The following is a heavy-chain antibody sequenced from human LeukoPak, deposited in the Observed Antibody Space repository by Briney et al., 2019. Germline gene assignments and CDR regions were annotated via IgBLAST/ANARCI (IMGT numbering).Heavy chain of an antibody. V-gene: IGHV3-48*01. Sequence: GGSLRLSCAASGFTFSIYSMNWVRQAPGKGLEWISYISSSSDLIYYADSVKGRFTISRDNAKNSLYLQMNSLRAEDTAVYYCAREYSSGWTSDYWGQGTLVTVSS. J-gene: IGHJ4*02. CDR1: GFTFSIYS. CDR2: ISSSSDLI. CDR3: AREYSSGWTSDY. D-gene: IGHD6-19*01.